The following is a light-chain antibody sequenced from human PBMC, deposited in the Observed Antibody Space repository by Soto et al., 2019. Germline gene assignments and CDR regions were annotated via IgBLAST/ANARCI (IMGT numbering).Light chain of an antibody. J-gene: IGLJ2*01. Sequence: QSVLTQPASVSGSPGQEITISCTGTSSDVGSYNLVSWYQQHPGKAPKLMIYEGSKRPSGVSNRFSGSKYGNTASLTISGLQAEDEAYYYCCSYAGSSTFVVFGGGIKLTVL. CDR2: EGS. V-gene: IGLV2-23*03. CDR3: CSYAGSSTFVV. CDR1: SSDVGSYNL.